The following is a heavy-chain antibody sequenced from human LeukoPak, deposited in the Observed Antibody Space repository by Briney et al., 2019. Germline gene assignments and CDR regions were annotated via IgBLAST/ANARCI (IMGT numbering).Heavy chain of an antibody. V-gene: IGHV3-53*01. CDR3: ARHYDILTGYYS. CDR1: GFTVSSNY. CDR2: IYSGGGT. D-gene: IGHD3-9*01. J-gene: IGHJ4*02. Sequence: GGSLRLSCAASGFTVSSNYMSWVRQAPGKGLEWVSVIYSGGGTYYADSVKGRFTISRDNSKNTVYLQMNSLRAEDTAVYYCARHYDILTGYYSWGQGTLVTVSS.